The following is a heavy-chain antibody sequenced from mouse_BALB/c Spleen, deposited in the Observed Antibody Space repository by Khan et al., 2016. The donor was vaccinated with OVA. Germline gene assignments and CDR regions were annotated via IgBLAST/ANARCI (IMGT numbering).Heavy chain of an antibody. Sequence: EVELVESGGGLVQPGGSRKLSCAASGFTFIDYGMAWVRQTPGKGPEWIAFISSVAFSIYYADNVTGRFTISRENAKNTLYLEMTSLRSDDTAMYSCAMGGFAYWGQGTLVTVSA. CDR3: AMGGFAY. J-gene: IGHJ3*01. CDR1: GFTFIDYG. V-gene: IGHV5-15*02. CDR2: ISSVAFSI.